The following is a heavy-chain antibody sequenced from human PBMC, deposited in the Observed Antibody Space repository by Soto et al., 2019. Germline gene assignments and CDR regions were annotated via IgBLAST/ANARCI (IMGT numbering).Heavy chain of an antibody. V-gene: IGHV3-30*04. J-gene: IGHJ4*02. D-gene: IGHD7-27*01. CDR2: ISYDGSNK. CDR1: GFTFSSYA. Sequence: LSLTCAASGFTFSSYAMHWVRQAPGKGLEWVAVISYDGSNKYYADSVKGRFTISRDNSKNTLYLQMNSLRAEDTAVYYCARDRDHELGIGVFDYWGQGTLVTVSS. CDR3: ARDRDHELGIGVFDY.